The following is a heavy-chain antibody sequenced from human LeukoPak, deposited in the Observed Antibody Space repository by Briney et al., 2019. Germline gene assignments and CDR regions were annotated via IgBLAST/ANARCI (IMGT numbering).Heavy chain of an antibody. CDR1: GYTFTGYY. J-gene: IGHJ4*02. D-gene: IGHD3-10*01. CDR2: INPNSGGT. CDR3: ARLYGSVDY. Sequence: ASVKVSCKASGYTFTGYYMHWVRQAPGQGLEWMGWINPNSGGTNYAQKFQGRVTMTRDTSTSTVYMELSSLRSEDTAVYYCARLYGSVDYWGQGTLVTVSS. V-gene: IGHV1-2*02.